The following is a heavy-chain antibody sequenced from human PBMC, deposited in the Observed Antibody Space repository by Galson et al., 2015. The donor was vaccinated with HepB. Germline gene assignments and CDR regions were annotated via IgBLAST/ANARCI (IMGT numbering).Heavy chain of an antibody. CDR3: AREVDFVKIFDY. CDR1: GFTFSSYA. D-gene: IGHD3-9*01. J-gene: IGHJ4*02. V-gene: IGHV3-23*01. CDR2: IGGSGGST. Sequence: SLRLSCAASGFTFSSYAMSWVRQAPGKGLEWVSTIGGSGGSTYYADSVKGRFTISRDNSKNTLYLQMNSLRAEDTAVYYCAREVDFVKIFDYWGQGTPVTVSS.